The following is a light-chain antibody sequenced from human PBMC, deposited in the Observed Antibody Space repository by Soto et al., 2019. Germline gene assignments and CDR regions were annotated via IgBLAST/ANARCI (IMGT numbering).Light chain of an antibody. CDR3: QQYTNWPPNT. V-gene: IGKV3-15*01. Sequence: ILMTQSPDTLSVSPGESATLSCRASQRVYSNLAWYQQRPGQAPMLLIYGASTRATGVPARFSGRGSGTEFTLTISSLQSEDFAVYYCQQYTNWPPNTFGQGTRLEIK. CDR2: GAS. CDR1: QRVYSN. J-gene: IGKJ5*01.